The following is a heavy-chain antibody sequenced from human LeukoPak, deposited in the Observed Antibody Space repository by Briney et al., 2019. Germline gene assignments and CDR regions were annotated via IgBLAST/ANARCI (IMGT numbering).Heavy chain of an antibody. CDR2: LSASGGST. Sequence: GGSLRLSCAASGLSVSSTYMTWVRQAPGRGLEWVSTLSASGGSTYYADSVKGRFTISRDNSKNTLYLQMSSLRAEDTAVYFCAKDLILVLPAAYDYWGQGTLVTVSS. V-gene: IGHV3-23*01. J-gene: IGHJ4*02. D-gene: IGHD2-2*01. CDR1: GLSVSSTY. CDR3: AKDLILVLPAAYDY.